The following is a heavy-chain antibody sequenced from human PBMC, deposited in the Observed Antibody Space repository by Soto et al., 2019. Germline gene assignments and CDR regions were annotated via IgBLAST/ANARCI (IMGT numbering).Heavy chain of an antibody. CDR1: GFTFSSYA. CDR3: AKSGFNFRGGRISWFDY. V-gene: IGHV3-23*01. D-gene: IGHD2-15*01. J-gene: IGHJ4*02. CDR2: ISGSGGST. Sequence: GGSLRLSCAASGFTFSSYAMSWVRQAPGKGLEWVSAISGSGGSTYYADSMKGRFTISRDNSKNTLYLQMNSLRAEDTAVYYCAKSGFNFRGGRISWFDYWGQGTLVTVSS.